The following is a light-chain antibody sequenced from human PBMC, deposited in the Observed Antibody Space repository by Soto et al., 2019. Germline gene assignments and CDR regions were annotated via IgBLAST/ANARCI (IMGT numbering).Light chain of an antibody. V-gene: IGKV3-15*01. CDR3: QHYNNWPPWT. CDR1: QRISSN. J-gene: IGKJ1*01. CDR2: GAS. Sequence: EVVMTQSPATLSVSPGERATLSCRASQRISSNLAWYQQRRGQAPRLLIYGASTRAPGIPARFSGSGSETEFTLTISSLQSEDFGVYYCQHYNNWPPWTFGQGTKVEIK.